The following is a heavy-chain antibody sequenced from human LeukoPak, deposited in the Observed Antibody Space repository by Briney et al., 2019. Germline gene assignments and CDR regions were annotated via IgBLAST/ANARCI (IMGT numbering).Heavy chain of an antibody. D-gene: IGHD2-21*01. Sequence: SGGSLRLSCAASGLSVSGKFMSWVRQAPGKGLEWVSIIHYDGKIRYAGSVGGRFTIYRDDSENTLFLQMNSLRVDDTAVYFCASGDGYLQPYWGQGTLVTVSS. CDR1: GLSVSGKF. CDR2: IHYDGKI. V-gene: IGHV3-53*01. J-gene: IGHJ4*02. CDR3: ASGDGYLQPY.